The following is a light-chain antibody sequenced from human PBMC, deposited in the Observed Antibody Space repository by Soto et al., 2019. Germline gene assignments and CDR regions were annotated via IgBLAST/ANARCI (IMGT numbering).Light chain of an antibody. V-gene: IGKV3-11*01. CDR2: DAS. Sequence: EIVLTQSPATLSLSPGERATLSCRASQSVSNSLAWFQQKPGQAPRLLIYDASNRATGIPARFSGSGSGTEFTLTISSLQSEDFAVYYCQQYNNWPAITFGQGTRLEIK. CDR1: QSVSNS. J-gene: IGKJ5*01. CDR3: QQYNNWPAIT.